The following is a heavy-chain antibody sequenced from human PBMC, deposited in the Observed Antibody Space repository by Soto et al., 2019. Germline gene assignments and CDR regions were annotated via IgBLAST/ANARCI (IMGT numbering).Heavy chain of an antibody. D-gene: IGHD2-21*01. J-gene: IGHJ6*02. Sequence: QVQLQESRQGLVKPSQTLSLTCTVSGGSISSGGYYWYWIRQHPGKGLEWIGYIYYSGTTYYNPSLKSRVTISVDTSKNQFSLKLSSVTAADTAVYYCAASCVACGGFNYYGMDVWGQGTTVTVSS. CDR1: GGSISSGGYY. V-gene: IGHV4-31*03. CDR3: AASCVACGGFNYYGMDV. CDR2: IYYSGTT.